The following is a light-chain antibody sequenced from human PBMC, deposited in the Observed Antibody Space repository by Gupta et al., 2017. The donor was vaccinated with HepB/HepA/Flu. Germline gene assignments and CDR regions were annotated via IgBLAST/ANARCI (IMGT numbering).Light chain of an antibody. V-gene: IGKV3D-20*01. CDR2: DAS. CDR3: QQYGSSPIT. CDR1: ESVRSRY. J-gene: IGKJ4*01. Sequence: EIVLTQSPATLSLSPGERATLSCGASESVRSRYLAWYQQKPGLAPRLLMYDASKRATGIPDRFSGSGSGTDFTLTISRLEPEDFAVYYCQQYGSSPITFGRGTKVEIK.